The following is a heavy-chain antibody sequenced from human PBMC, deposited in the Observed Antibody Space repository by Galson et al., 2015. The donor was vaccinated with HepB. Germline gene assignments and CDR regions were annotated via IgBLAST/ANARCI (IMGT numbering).Heavy chain of an antibody. D-gene: IGHD2-2*03. CDR2: IRDSGSP. J-gene: IGHJ2*01. CDR1: GFTFSKYA. Sequence: SLRLACAASGFTFSKYAMSWFPQAPGKGLEWVSTIRDSGSPYYTDSVKGRFTISRDNSKNTLYLQMNSLRAEDTAIYYCAKVREMTGYCSRTSCLGDFDLWGRGTLVTVSS. V-gene: IGHV3-23*01. CDR3: AKVREMTGYCSRTSCLGDFDL.